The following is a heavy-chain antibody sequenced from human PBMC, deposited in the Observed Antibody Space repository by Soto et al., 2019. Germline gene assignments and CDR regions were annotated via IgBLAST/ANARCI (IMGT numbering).Heavy chain of an antibody. CDR2: VNPNNGDT. Sequence: QVQLVQSGAELKKPGASVKVSCKASGYTFSNYGMNWVRQATGQGPEWIGWVNPNNGDTGYAQKFQGRVTLTTDISTTTAYMELTSLRSEDTAIYYCAKVSRKGSAIDFDYWGQGTLITASS. V-gene: IGHV1-8*01. J-gene: IGHJ4*02. CDR3: AKVSRKGSAIDFDY. CDR1: GYTFSNYG. D-gene: IGHD3-10*01.